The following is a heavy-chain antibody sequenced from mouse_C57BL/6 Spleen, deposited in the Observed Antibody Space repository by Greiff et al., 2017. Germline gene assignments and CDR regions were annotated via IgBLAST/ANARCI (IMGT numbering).Heavy chain of an antibody. D-gene: IGHD4-1*01. CDR3: ARHDTGLDY. CDR2: ISNGGGST. V-gene: IGHV5-12*01. J-gene: IGHJ2*01. Sequence: EVHLVESGGGLVQPGGSLKLSCAASGFTFSDYYMYWVRQTPEKRLEWVAYISNGGGSTYYPDTVKGRFTISRDNAKNTLYLQMSRLKSEDTAMYYCARHDTGLDYWGQGTTLTVSS. CDR1: GFTFSDYY.